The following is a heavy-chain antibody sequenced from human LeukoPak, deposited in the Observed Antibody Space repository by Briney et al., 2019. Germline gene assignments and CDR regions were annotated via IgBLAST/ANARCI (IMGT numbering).Heavy chain of an antibody. CDR3: ARYNTYYDFWSGYYFDYYYYMDV. V-gene: IGHV1-8*01. CDR1: GYTFTSYD. J-gene: IGHJ6*03. Sequence: ASVKVSCKASGYTFTSYDINWVRQATGQGLEWMGWMNPNSGNTGYAQKFQGRVTMTRNTSISTAYMELSSLRSEDTAVYYCARYNTYYDFWSGYYFDYYYYMDVWGKGPTVTVSS. CDR2: MNPNSGNT. D-gene: IGHD3-3*01.